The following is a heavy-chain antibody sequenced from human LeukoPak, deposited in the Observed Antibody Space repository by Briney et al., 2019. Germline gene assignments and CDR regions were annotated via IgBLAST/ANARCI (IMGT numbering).Heavy chain of an antibody. CDR1: GFTFSSYS. CDR3: ARDRVVRGVGLTDV. J-gene: IGHJ6*04. D-gene: IGHD3-10*01. Sequence: GGSLRLSCAASGFTFSSYSMNWVRQAPGKGLEWVSYISSSSSTIYYADSVKGRFTISRDNAKNSLYLQMNSLRAEDTALYYCARDRVVRGVGLTDVWGKGTTVTVSS. V-gene: IGHV3-48*01. CDR2: ISSSSSTI.